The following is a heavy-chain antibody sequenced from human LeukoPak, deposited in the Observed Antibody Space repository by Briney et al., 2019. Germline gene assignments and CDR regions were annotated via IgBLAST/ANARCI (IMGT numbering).Heavy chain of an antibody. CDR2: IRYDGSNK. CDR1: GFTFSSYG. J-gene: IGHJ4*02. CDR3: ARYFDWLIPLDY. Sequence: AGGSLRLSCAASGFTFSSYGMHWVRQAPGKGLEWVAFIRYDGSNKYYADSVKGRFTISRDNSRNTLYLQMNSLRAEDTAVYYCARYFDWLIPLDYWGQGTLVTVSS. D-gene: IGHD3-9*01. V-gene: IGHV3-30*02.